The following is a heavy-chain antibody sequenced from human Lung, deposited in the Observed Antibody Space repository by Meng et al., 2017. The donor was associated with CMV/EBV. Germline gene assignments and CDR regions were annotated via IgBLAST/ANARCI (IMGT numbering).Heavy chain of an antibody. Sequence: SXXVSXKASGGTFSSYAISWVRQAPGQGLEWMGGIIPILGIANYAQKFQGRVTITADKSTSTDYMELSSLRSEDTAVYYCARINCTNGVCLKRGGYFDYWXQGTLVTVSS. V-gene: IGHV1-69*10. J-gene: IGHJ4*02. D-gene: IGHD2-8*01. CDR3: ARINCTNGVCLKRGGYFDY. CDR1: GGTFSSYA. CDR2: IIPILGIA.